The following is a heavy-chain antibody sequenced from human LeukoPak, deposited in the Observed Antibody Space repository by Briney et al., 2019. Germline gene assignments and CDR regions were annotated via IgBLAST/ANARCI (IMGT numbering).Heavy chain of an antibody. Sequence: GASVKVSCTASGYTFTAYYMHWVRQAPGQGPEWMGRINPDRGGTNYAQKFQGRVTMTRDKSISTAYMELNSLRSDDTAVYYCARGPYDYVWGNYRYTGDAFDIWGHGTVVTVSS. CDR2: INPDRGGT. V-gene: IGHV1-2*06. D-gene: IGHD3-16*02. J-gene: IGHJ3*02. CDR1: GYTFTAYY. CDR3: ARGPYDYVWGNYRYTGDAFDI.